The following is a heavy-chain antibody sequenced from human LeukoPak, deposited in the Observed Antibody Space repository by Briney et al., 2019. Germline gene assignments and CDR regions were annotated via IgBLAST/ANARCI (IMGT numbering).Heavy chain of an antibody. V-gene: IGHV4-4*07. J-gene: IGHJ6*02. CDR2: IYTSGST. D-gene: IGHD4-11*01. CDR3: ARDLRVTTIRYYYYGMDV. CDR1: GGSISSYY. Sequence: PSETLSLTCTVSGGSISSYYWSWIRQPAGKGLEWIGRIYTSGSTNYNPSLKSRVTMSVDTSKNQFSLKLSSVTAADTAVYYCARDLRVTTIRYYYYGMDVWGQGTTVTVSS.